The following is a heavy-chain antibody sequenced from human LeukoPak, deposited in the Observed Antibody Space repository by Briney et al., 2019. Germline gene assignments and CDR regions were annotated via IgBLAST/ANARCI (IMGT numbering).Heavy chain of an antibody. V-gene: IGHV4-39*01. Sequence: SETLSLTCTVSGDSISSNNYYYGWVRQPPGKVLEWVGSMFYGGTTYASPSLQSRVTISVDTSKIQFSLKLSSVTAADTAVYYCVTTHSDILPASYYFDFWGQGTLVTVSS. CDR3: VTTHSDILPASYYFDF. D-gene: IGHD3-9*01. CDR2: MFYGGTT. CDR1: GDSISSNNYY. J-gene: IGHJ4*02.